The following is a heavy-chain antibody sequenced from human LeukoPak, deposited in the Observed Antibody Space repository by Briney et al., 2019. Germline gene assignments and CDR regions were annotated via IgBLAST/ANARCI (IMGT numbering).Heavy chain of an antibody. Sequence: PSETLSPTCPVSAGSISSGGYYWSWLRQHPGKGLEWIGHIYYRGSTYYNPSLKSRVTISVDTSKNQFSLKLSSVTAADTAVYYCARDGNLGYCSSTSCPALDYWGQGTLVTVSS. J-gene: IGHJ4*02. CDR2: IYYRGST. CDR3: ARDGNLGYCSSTSCPALDY. D-gene: IGHD2-2*01. V-gene: IGHV4-31*03. CDR1: AGSISSGGYY.